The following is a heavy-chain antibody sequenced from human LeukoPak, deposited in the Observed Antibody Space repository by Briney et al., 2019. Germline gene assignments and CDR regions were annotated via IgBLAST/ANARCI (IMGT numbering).Heavy chain of an antibody. CDR3: AREGRSSGSRAYYYYYYGMDV. Sequence: PSETLSLTCTVSGGSISSSSYYWGWIRQPPGKGLEWIGSIYYSGSTYYNPSLKSRVTISVDTSKNQFSLKLSSVTAADTAVYYCAREGRSSGSRAYYYYYYGMDVWGQGTTVTVSS. CDR1: GGSISSSSYY. V-gene: IGHV4-39*07. D-gene: IGHD3-22*01. J-gene: IGHJ6*02. CDR2: IYYSGST.